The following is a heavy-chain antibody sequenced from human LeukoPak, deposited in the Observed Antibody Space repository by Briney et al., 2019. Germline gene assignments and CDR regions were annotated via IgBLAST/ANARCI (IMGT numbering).Heavy chain of an antibody. CDR2: ISGSGGST. CDR3: AKDCSSTSCYNP. CDR1: GFTFSTYA. V-gene: IGHV3-23*01. J-gene: IGHJ5*02. Sequence: PGGSLRLSCAASGFTFSTYAMSWVRQGPAKGLEWLSAISGSGGSTYYADSVKGRFTISRDNSKNTLYLQMNSLRAEDTAVYYCAKDCSSTSCYNPWGQGTLVTVSS. D-gene: IGHD2-2*02.